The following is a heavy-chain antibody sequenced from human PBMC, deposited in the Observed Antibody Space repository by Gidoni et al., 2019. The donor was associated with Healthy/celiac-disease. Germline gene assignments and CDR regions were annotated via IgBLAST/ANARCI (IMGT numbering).Heavy chain of an antibody. CDR1: GFTFSSYS. CDR3: ARPIAAAGSDAFDI. J-gene: IGHJ3*02. D-gene: IGHD6-13*01. V-gene: IGHV3-21*01. Sequence: EVQLVESGGGLVKPGGSLRLSCAPSGFTFSSYSMHLARQAPGKGLEWVSSMRRRSSYIYYAAAVKGRFTISRDNAKNSLYLQMNSLRAEDTAVYYCARPIAAAGSDAFDIWGQGTMVTVSS. CDR2: MRRRSSYI.